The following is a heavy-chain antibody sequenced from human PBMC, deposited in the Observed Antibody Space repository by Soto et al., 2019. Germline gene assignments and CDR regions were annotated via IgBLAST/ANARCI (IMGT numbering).Heavy chain of an antibody. V-gene: IGHV3-23*01. CDR2: ISGSGGST. J-gene: IGHJ4*02. D-gene: IGHD3-10*01. Sequence: PGGSLRLSCAASGFTFSSYAMSWVRQAPGKGLEWVSAISGSGGSTYYADSVKGRFTISRDNSKNTLYLQMNSLRAEDTAVYYCAKDRDVLLWFGEFDYWGQGTLVTSPQ. CDR3: AKDRDVLLWFGEFDY. CDR1: GFTFSSYA.